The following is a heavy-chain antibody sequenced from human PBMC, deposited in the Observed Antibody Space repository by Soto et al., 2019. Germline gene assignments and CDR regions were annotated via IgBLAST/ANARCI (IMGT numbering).Heavy chain of an antibody. Sequence: SETLSLTCAVSGGSITSGGYSWGWIRQPPGQGLEWIGYMYHSGNTYYNPSLKGRVTISLDHSRNQFSLRLSSVTAADTAVYYCARRYYDSSGYADAFDIWGQGTMVTVSS. D-gene: IGHD3-22*01. CDR2: MYHSGNT. CDR3: ARRYYDSSGYADAFDI. CDR1: GGSITSGGYS. V-gene: IGHV4-30-2*01. J-gene: IGHJ3*02.